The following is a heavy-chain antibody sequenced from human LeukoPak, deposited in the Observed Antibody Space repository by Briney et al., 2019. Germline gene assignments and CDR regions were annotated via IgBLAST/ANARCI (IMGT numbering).Heavy chain of an antibody. J-gene: IGHJ2*01. V-gene: IGHV3-21*04. CDR1: GFFFRSYT. D-gene: IGHD3-22*01. CDR3: ARHYYDSSGYYLPRYFDL. Sequence: GGSLRLSCAASGFFFRSYTMNWVRQAPGKGLEWVTSISTTSSYIYYADSVKGRFTISRDNGKNSLYLQMNSLRAEDTALYYCARHYYDSSGYYLPRYFDLWGRGTLVTVSS. CDR2: ISTTSSYI.